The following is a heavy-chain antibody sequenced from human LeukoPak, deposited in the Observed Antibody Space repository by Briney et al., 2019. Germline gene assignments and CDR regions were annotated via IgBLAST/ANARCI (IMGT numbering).Heavy chain of an antibody. CDR1: GFTFSSYG. CDR2: ISYDGSNK. Sequence: GGSLRLSCAASGFTFSSYGMHWVRQAPGKGLGWGAVISYDGSNKYYADSVKGRFTISRDNSKNTLYLQMNSLRAEDTAVYYCAKDRRPRRVVKFDYFDYWGQGTLVTVSS. V-gene: IGHV3-30*18. D-gene: IGHD3-3*01. J-gene: IGHJ4*02. CDR3: AKDRRPRRVVKFDYFDY.